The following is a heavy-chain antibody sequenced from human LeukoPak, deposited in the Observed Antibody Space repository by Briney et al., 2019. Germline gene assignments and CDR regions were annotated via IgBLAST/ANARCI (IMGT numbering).Heavy chain of an antibody. CDR1: GGSISSYY. CDR3: ARSIAVAGTAPYYYYYMDV. J-gene: IGHJ6*03. Sequence: SETLSLTCTVSGGSISSYYWSWIRQPPGKGLEWIGYIYYSGSTNYNPSLKSRVTISVDTSKNQFSLKLSSVIAADTAVYYCARSIAVAGTAPYYYYYMDVWGKGTTVTVSS. V-gene: IGHV4-59*08. D-gene: IGHD6-19*01. CDR2: IYYSGST.